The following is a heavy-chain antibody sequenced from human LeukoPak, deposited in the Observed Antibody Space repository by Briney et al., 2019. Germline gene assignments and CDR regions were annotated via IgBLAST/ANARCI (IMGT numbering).Heavy chain of an antibody. Sequence: GGSLRLSCAASRFTFSSYGMHWVRQAPGKGLEWVAVIWYDGSNKYYADSVKGRFTISRDNSKNTLYLQMNSLRAEDTAVYYCARGTPTMVTLIYWGQGTLVTVSS. J-gene: IGHJ4*02. V-gene: IGHV3-33*01. CDR2: IWYDGSNK. CDR3: ARGTPTMVTLIY. CDR1: RFTFSSYG. D-gene: IGHD5-18*01.